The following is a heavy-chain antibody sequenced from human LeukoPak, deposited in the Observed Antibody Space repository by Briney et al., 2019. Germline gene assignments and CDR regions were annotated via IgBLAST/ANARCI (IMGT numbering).Heavy chain of an antibody. Sequence: GGSLRLSCAASGFIASSSYMNWVRQAPGKGLERVSVIYTGTSTYYADSVKGRFTISRDDSKNTAYLQMNSLRPEDRGVYYCTRDPQMTSGYGMDVWGQGTTVAVS. CDR1: GFIASSSY. D-gene: IGHD3-22*01. CDR2: IYTGTST. J-gene: IGHJ6*02. CDR3: TRDPQMTSGYGMDV. V-gene: IGHV3-66*02.